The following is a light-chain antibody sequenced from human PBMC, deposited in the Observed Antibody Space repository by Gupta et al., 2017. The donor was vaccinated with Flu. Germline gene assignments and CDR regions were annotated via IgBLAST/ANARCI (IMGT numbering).Light chain of an antibody. CDR3: QQYRNWPLVS. J-gene: IGKJ4*01. CDR2: GAT. V-gene: IGKV3-15*01. CDR1: QSVSSY. Sequence: ETVMTQSPATLSVSPGERATLSCRASQSVSSYLAWYQKKPGQAPRLLIYGATTRATGIPAKFSGSGYGTEFTLTISSRESEDFALYYCQQYRNWPLVSFGGGTKVEI.